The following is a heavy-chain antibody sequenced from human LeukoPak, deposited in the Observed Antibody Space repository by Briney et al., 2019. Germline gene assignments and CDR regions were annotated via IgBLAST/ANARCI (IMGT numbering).Heavy chain of an antibody. V-gene: IGHV3-53*01. Sequence: AGGSLRLSCAASGFTVSSNYMSWVRQAPGKGLEWVSVIYSGGSTYYADSVKGRFTISRDNSKNTLYLQMNSLRAEDTAVYYCARGSNDIWFDPWGQGTLVTVSS. D-gene: IGHD3-22*01. CDR3: ARGSNDIWFDP. CDR1: GFTVSSNY. J-gene: IGHJ5*02. CDR2: IYSGGST.